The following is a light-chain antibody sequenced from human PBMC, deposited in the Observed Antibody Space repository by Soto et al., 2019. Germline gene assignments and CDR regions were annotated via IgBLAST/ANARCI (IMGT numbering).Light chain of an antibody. CDR3: QTWGTGVV. V-gene: IGLV4-69*02. CDR1: SGHSSYA. CDR2: LNSDGSH. J-gene: IGLJ2*01. Sequence: QTVVTQSPSASASLGPSVKLTCTLSSGHSSYAIAWHQQQPEKGPRYLMKLNSDGSHSKGDGIPDRFSGSSSGAERYLTISSLQSEDEADYYCQTWGTGVVFGGGTKLTVL.